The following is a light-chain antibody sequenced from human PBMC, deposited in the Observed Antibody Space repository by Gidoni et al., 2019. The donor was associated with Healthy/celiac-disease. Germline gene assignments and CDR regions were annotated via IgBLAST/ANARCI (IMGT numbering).Light chain of an antibody. Sequence: DIQMTQPPSSLSASVGDRVTITCRASQSISSYLNWYQQKPGKAPKLLIYAASSFQSGVPSRFSGSGSGTDFTLTISSLQPEDFATYYCQQSYSTPRLTFGGGTKVEIK. V-gene: IGKV1-39*01. CDR1: QSISSY. J-gene: IGKJ4*01. CDR3: QQSYSTPRLT. CDR2: AAS.